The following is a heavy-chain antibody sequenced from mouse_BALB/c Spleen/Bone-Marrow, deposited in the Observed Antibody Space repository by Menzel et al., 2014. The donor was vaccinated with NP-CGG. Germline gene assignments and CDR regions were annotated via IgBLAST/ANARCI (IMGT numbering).Heavy chain of an antibody. Sequence: EVMLVESGGGLVKPGGSLKLSCAASGFTFSSYAMSWVRQTPEKRLEWVASISSGGSTYYPDSVKGRFTISRDNARNILYLQRSSLRSEDTAMYYCARGRDYGSSYDAMDYWGQGTSVTVSS. CDR1: GFTFSSYA. V-gene: IGHV5-6-5*01. CDR3: ARGRDYGSSYDAMDY. D-gene: IGHD1-1*01. J-gene: IGHJ4*01. CDR2: ISSGGST.